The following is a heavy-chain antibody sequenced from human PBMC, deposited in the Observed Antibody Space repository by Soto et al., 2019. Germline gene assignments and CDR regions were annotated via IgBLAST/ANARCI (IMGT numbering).Heavy chain of an antibody. D-gene: IGHD3-3*01. Sequence: SETLSLTCTVTGGTISGYYWTWIRQSAGGGLEWIGRIYSSGSTNYNPSLKSRVTISLDTSMNNFSLRLSSVTAADTAVYYCARGQRFSDWFDPWGQGTLVTVSS. V-gene: IGHV4-4*07. CDR1: GGTISGYY. CDR3: ARGQRFSDWFDP. CDR2: IYSSGST. J-gene: IGHJ5*02.